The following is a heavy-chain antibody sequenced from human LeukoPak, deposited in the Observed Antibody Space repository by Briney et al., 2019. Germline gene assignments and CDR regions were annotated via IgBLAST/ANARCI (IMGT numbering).Heavy chain of an antibody. CDR1: GFTFSSYT. D-gene: IGHD5-18*01. J-gene: IGHJ1*01. Sequence: PGGSLRLSCAASGFTFSSYTMHWVRQAPGKGLEWVAVISYDGSNKYYADSVKGRFTISRDNAKNSLYLQMNSLRAEDTAVYYCARGGGYSYGPEYFQHWGQGTLVTVSS. V-gene: IGHV3-30-3*01. CDR2: ISYDGSNK. CDR3: ARGGGYSYGPEYFQH.